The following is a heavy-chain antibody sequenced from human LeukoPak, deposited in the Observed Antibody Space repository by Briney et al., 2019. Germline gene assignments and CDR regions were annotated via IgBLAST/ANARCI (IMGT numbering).Heavy chain of an antibody. J-gene: IGHJ5*02. V-gene: IGHV1-18*01. Sequence: ASVKVSCKASGYTFNNYGITWVRQAPGQGLEWVGWVSAYNGKTNYAQKLQGRVTMTADTSTNTAYMELRSLRSDDTAVYYCARVIPSVHSSGSQPRRGFDPWGQGTLVTVSS. D-gene: IGHD3-10*01. CDR2: VSAYNGKT. CDR1: GYTFNNYG. CDR3: ARVIPSVHSSGSQPRRGFDP.